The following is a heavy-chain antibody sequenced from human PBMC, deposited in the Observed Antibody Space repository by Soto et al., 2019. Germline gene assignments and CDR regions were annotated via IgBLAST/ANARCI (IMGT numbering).Heavy chain of an antibody. CDR1: GGSISSGGYY. J-gene: IGHJ6*02. CDR3: AREGVNDSSGFHYYYYYGMDV. V-gene: IGHV4-31*03. D-gene: IGHD3-22*01. Sequence: SETLSLTCTVSGGSISSGGYYWSWIRQHPGKGLEWIGYIYYSGSTYYNPSLKSRVTISVDTSKNQFSLKLSSVTAADTAVYYCAREGVNDSSGFHYYYYYGMDVWGQGTTVTVSS. CDR2: IYYSGST.